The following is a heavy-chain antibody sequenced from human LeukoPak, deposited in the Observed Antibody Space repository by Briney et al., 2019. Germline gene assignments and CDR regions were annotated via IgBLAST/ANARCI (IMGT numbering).Heavy chain of an antibody. CDR2: MNPNSGNT. D-gene: IGHD1-20*01. CDR1: GYTFTIYV. CDR3: ARVGSITGTKGFFGY. J-gene: IGHJ4*02. V-gene: IGHV1-8*01. Sequence: ASVKVSSKASGYTFTIYVINWVRQAPGQGLEWMGGMNPNSGNTDYAQKFQGRVTITRNTSISTAHMELSSLRSEDTAVYYCARVGSITGTKGFFGYWGQGTLVTVSS.